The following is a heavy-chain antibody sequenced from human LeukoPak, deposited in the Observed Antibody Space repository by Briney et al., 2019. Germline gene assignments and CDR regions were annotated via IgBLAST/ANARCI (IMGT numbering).Heavy chain of an antibody. CDR1: GFTFSNAW. CDR2: IKSKTHGGTT. CDR3: TTMEYAAFDI. J-gene: IGHJ3*02. Sequence: KAGGSLRLSCAASGFTFSNAWMSWVRQAPGKGLEWVGLIKSKTHGGTTDYAAPVKGRFTISRDDSRNTLYLQMNSLKTEDTAIYYCTTMEYAAFDIWGQGTMVTVSS. D-gene: IGHD2/OR15-2a*01. V-gene: IGHV3-15*01.